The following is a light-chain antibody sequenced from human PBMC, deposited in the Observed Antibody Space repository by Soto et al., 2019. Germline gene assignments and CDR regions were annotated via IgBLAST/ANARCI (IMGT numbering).Light chain of an antibody. Sequence: EIVLTQSPATLSLSPWERATLSCRASQSVSRHLAWYQQKPGQAPRLLIYDASNRATGIPARFSGSGSGTDFTLTISSLEPEAFAVYYCQQRNNWPPVTFGGGTKVDIK. CDR1: QSVSRH. CDR2: DAS. CDR3: QQRNNWPPVT. V-gene: IGKV3-11*01. J-gene: IGKJ4*01.